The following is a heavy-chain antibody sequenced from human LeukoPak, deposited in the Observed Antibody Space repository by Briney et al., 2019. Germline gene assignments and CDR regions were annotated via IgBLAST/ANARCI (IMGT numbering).Heavy chain of an antibody. Sequence: SETLSLTCAVSGYSISSGYYWGWIRQPPGKGLEWIGSIYHSGSTYYNPSLKSRVTISVDTSKNQFSLKLSSVTAADTAVYYCASYSGYHLRSAFDIWGQGTMVTVSS. D-gene: IGHD5-12*01. J-gene: IGHJ3*02. CDR2: IYHSGST. V-gene: IGHV4-38-2*01. CDR3: ASYSGYHLRSAFDI. CDR1: GYSISSGYY.